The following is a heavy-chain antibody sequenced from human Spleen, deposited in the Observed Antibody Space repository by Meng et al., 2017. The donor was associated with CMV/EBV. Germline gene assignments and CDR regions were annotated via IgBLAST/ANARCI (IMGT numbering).Heavy chain of an antibody. CDR3: ASGMYSSSGIGMDV. J-gene: IGHJ6*02. D-gene: IGHD6-6*01. CDR1: GGTFTTDA. Sequence: ASVKVSCKASGGTFTTDAISWLRQAPGQGLEWMGWINPNSGGTNYAQKFQGRVTMTRDTSISTAYMELSRLRSDDTAVYYCASGMYSSSGIGMDVWGQGTTVTVSS. V-gene: IGHV1-2*02. CDR2: INPNSGGT.